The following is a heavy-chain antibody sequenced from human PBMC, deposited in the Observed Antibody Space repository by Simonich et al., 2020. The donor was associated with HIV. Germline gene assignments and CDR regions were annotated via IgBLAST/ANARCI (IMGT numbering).Heavy chain of an antibody. CDR3: ARRHPTTVTTPYFDY. CDR2: NNHRGST. V-gene: IGHV4-34*01. D-gene: IGHD4-17*01. CDR1: GGSFSGYY. J-gene: IGHJ4*02. Sequence: QVQLQQWGAGLLKPSETLSLTCAVYGGSFSGYYWSWIRQPPRKGLEWIGENNHRGSTNYNPSLKSRVTISVDTSKNQFSLKLSSVTAADTAVYYCARRHPTTVTTPYFDYWGQGTLVTVSS.